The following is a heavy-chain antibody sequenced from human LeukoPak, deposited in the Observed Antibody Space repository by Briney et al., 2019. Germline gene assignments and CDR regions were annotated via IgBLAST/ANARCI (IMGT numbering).Heavy chain of an antibody. CDR2: INHSGST. CDR3: ARFRSEVAATATLYYFDI. Sequence: SETLSLTCAVYGGSFSGYYWSWIRQPPGKGLEWIGEINHSGSTNYNPSLKSRVTISVDTSKNQFSLKLSSVTAADTAVYYCARFRSEVAATATLYYFDIWGQGTLVSVSS. D-gene: IGHD2-15*01. J-gene: IGHJ4*02. V-gene: IGHV4-34*01. CDR1: GGSFSGYY.